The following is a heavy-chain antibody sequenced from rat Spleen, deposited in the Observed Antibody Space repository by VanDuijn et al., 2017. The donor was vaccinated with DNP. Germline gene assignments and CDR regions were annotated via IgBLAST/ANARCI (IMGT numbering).Heavy chain of an antibody. J-gene: IGHJ2*01. Sequence: EVQLVESGGGLVQPGRSLKLSCVASGFTFNNYWMTWIRQAPGKGLEWVASITNTGGSTYYPDSVRGRFTVSRDNAKSTLYLQMNSLRSEDTATYYCSRAANWGHYFAYWGQGVMVTVSS. V-gene: IGHV5-31*01. CDR3: SRAANWGHYFAY. CDR2: ITNTGGST. D-gene: IGHD5-1*01. CDR1: GFTFNNYW.